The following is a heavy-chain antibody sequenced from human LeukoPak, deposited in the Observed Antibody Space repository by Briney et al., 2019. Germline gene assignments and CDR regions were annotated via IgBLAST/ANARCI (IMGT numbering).Heavy chain of an antibody. J-gene: IGHJ4*02. CDR2: INHSGST. CDR3: ARGRGDDY. V-gene: IGHV4-34*01. Sequence: SETPSLTCAVYGGSFSGYYWSWIRQPPGKGLEWIGEINHSGSTNYNPSLNSRVTISVDTSKNQFSLKLSSVTAADTAVYYCARGRGDDYWGQGTLVTVSS. CDR1: GGSFSGYY. D-gene: IGHD4-17*01.